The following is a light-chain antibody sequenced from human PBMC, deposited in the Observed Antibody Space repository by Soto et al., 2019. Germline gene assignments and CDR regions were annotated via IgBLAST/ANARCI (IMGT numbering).Light chain of an antibody. V-gene: IGLV2-23*01. CDR2: EGS. CDR1: SSDVGSYNL. Sequence: QYVLTQPASVSGSPGQSITISCTGTSSDVGSYNLVSWYQQHPGKAPKLMIYEGSKRPSGVSNRFSGSKSGNTASLTISGIQAEDEADYYCCSYARNRDVVFGGGTKVTVL. CDR3: CSYARNRDVV. J-gene: IGLJ2*01.